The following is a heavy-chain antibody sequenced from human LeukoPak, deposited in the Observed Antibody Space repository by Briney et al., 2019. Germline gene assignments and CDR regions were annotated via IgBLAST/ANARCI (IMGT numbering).Heavy chain of an antibody. V-gene: IGHV4-34*01. D-gene: IGHD4-11*01. CDR2: INHSGST. CDR1: GFIFSHYG. J-gene: IGHJ5*02. CDR3: ARGWATVTSYNWFDP. Sequence: GSLRLSCAASGFIFSHYGMSWVRQPPGKGLEWIGEINHSGSTNYNPSLKSRVTISVDTSKNQFSLKLNSVTAADTAVYYCARGWATVTSYNWFDPWGQGTLVTVSS.